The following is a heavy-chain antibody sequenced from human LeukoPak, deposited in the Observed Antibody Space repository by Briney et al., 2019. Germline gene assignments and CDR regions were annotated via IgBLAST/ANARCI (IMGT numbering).Heavy chain of an antibody. CDR3: ARQKSEGYYDSSGYLLDY. CDR1: GGSISSYY. J-gene: IGHJ4*02. Sequence: PSETLSLTCTVSGGSISSYYWSWIRQPPGKGLEWIGYIYYSGSTNYNPSLKSRVTISVDTSKNQFSLKLSSVTAADTAVHYCARQKSEGYYDSSGYLLDYWGQGTLVTVSS. V-gene: IGHV4-59*08. CDR2: IYYSGST. D-gene: IGHD3-22*01.